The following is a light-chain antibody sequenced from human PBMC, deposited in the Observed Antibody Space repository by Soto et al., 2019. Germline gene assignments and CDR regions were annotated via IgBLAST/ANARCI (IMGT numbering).Light chain of an antibody. J-gene: IGLJ1*01. CDR3: QVWDSSSDL. CDR1: NIGSKS. Sequence: SYELTQPPSVSVAPGKTAGITCGGNNIGSKSVHWYQQKPGQAPVLVIYYDSDRPSGIPERFSGSNSGNTATLTISRVEAGDEADYYCQVWDSSSDLFGTGTKVTVL. CDR2: YDS. V-gene: IGLV3-21*04.